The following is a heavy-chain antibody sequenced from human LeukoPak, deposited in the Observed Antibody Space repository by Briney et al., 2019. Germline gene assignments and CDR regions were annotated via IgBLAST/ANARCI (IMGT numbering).Heavy chain of an antibody. V-gene: IGHV4-30-2*01. Sequence: PSQTLSLTCTVSGGSISSGGYYWSWIRQPPGKGLEWIGYINHSGSTNYNPSLKSRVTISIDTSKNQFSLKLSSVTAADTAIYYCARPLHCSSITCYDWFDPWGQGTLVTVSS. CDR3: ARPLHCSSITCYDWFDP. CDR2: INHSGST. J-gene: IGHJ5*02. D-gene: IGHD2-2*01. CDR1: GGSISSGGYY.